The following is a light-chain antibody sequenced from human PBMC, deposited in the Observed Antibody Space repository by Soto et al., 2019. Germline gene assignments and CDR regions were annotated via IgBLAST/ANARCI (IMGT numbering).Light chain of an antibody. CDR3: CSYAGSYTFV. J-gene: IGLJ1*01. CDR2: DVS. V-gene: IGLV2-11*01. CDR1: SSDVGGYNY. Sequence: LTQPRSVSGSPGQSVTISFTGTSSDVGGYNYVSWYQQHPGKAPKLMIYDVSERPSGVPDRFSGSKSGNTASLTISGLQAEDEADYYCCSYAGSYTFVFGTGTKVTVL.